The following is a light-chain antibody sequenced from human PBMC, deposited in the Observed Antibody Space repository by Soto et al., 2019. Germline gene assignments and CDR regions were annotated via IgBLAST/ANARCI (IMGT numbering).Light chain of an antibody. Sequence: QYALTQPRSVSGSPGQSVTISCTGTSSDVGGYNYVSWYQQHPGKAPHLMIYDVTRRPSGVPVRFSGSKSGNTASLTISGLQTEDEADYYCCSYGGSSWVFGGGTKLTVL. CDR3: CSYGGSSWV. J-gene: IGLJ3*02. CDR1: SSDVGGYNY. CDR2: DVT. V-gene: IGLV2-11*01.